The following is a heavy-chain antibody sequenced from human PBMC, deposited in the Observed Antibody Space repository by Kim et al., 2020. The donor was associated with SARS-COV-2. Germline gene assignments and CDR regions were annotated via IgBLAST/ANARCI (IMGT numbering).Heavy chain of an antibody. Sequence: ASVKVSCKASGYTFTSYAMNWVRQAPGQGLEWMGWINTNTGNPTYAQGFTGRFVFSLDTSVSTAYLQISSLKAEDTAVYYCARAATMIVAEVPPSYYYYGMVVWGEGTTVTVSS. D-gene: IGHD3-22*01. CDR1: GYTFTSYA. CDR2: INTNTGNP. V-gene: IGHV7-4-1*02. J-gene: IGHJ6*02. CDR3: ARAATMIVAEVPPSYYYYGMVV.